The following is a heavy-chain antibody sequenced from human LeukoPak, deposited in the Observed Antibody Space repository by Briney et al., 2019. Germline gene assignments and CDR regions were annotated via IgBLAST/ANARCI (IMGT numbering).Heavy chain of an antibody. J-gene: IGHJ2*01. CDR2: LYHSGTT. CDR3: ARVSSSWYQDWYFDL. Sequence: PSETLSLTCTLSGGSITSSAFYWTWVRQSPGKGLQWITTLYHSGTTYYNPSLKSRVTISVDTSKNQFSLKLSSVTAADTAVYYCARVSSSWYQDWYFDLWGRGTLVTVSS. D-gene: IGHD6-13*01. V-gene: IGHV4-39*07. CDR1: GGSITSSAFY.